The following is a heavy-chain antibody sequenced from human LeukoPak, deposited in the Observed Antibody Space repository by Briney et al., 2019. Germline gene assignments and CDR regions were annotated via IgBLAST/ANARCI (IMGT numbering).Heavy chain of an antibody. D-gene: IGHD3-3*01. J-gene: IGHJ4*02. Sequence: PGGSLRLSCAASGFTFRSYSMNWVRQAPGKGLEWVSAIDPSSTYIYYADSVKGRFTISRDNAENSLYLQMNSLRAEDTAFYYCAKAELGVDTFFDYWGQGTLVTVSS. V-gene: IGHV3-21*04. CDR3: AKAELGVDTFFDY. CDR2: IDPSSTYI. CDR1: GFTFRSYS.